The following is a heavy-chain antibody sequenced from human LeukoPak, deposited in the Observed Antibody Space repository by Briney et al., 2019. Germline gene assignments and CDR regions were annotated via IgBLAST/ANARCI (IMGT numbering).Heavy chain of an antibody. CDR2: INHSGST. J-gene: IGHJ4*02. CDR1: GGSFSGYF. CDR3: ARGGYFDY. Sequence: SETLSLTCAVYGGSFSGYFWNWNRQPPGKGLEWIGEINHSGSTNYNPSLKSRVTISVDTSKNQFSLKLSSVTAADTAVYYCARGGYFDYWGQGILVTVSS. V-gene: IGHV4-34*01.